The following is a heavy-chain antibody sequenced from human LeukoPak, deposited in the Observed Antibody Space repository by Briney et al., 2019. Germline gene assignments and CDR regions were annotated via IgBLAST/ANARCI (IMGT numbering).Heavy chain of an antibody. CDR3: ARRRSSGYSGPDAFDI. Sequence: SETLSLTCAVSGCSISSGYYWGWIRQPPGKGLEWIGSIYHSGSTYYNPSLKSRVTISVDTSKNQFSLKLSSVTAADTAVYYCARRRSSGYSGPDAFDIWGQGTMVTVSS. D-gene: IGHD3-22*01. CDR2: IYHSGST. CDR1: GCSISSGYY. J-gene: IGHJ3*02. V-gene: IGHV4-38-2*01.